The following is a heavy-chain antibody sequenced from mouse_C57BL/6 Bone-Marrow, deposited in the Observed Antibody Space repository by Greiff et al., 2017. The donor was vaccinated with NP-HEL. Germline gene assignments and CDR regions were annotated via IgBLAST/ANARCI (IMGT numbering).Heavy chain of an antibody. Sequence: VQLQQSGPELVKPGDSVKISCKASGYSFTGYFMNWVMQSHGKSLEWIGRINPYNGDTFYNQKFKGKATLTVDKSSSTAHMELRSLTSEDSAVYYCASIYYDYTWFAYWGQGTLVTVSA. CDR2: INPYNGDT. CDR1: GYSFTGYF. D-gene: IGHD2-4*01. J-gene: IGHJ3*01. V-gene: IGHV1-20*01. CDR3: ASIYYDYTWFAY.